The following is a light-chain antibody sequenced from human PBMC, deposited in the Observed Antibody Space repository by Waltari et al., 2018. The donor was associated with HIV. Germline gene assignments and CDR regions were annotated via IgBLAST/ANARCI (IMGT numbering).Light chain of an antibody. V-gene: IGLV3-19*01. CDR1: SLRKYY. CDR3: ACWDRSGDYIL. J-gene: IGLJ2*01. Sequence: SSELTQDPAVSVALGQTVKIACLGDSLRKYYASWYRLRPGQAPQLLVYGKNSRPSGMPDRFSTSSSGNRAFRTITGARAEDEADYYCACWDRSGDYILFGGGTSLTGL. CDR2: GKN.